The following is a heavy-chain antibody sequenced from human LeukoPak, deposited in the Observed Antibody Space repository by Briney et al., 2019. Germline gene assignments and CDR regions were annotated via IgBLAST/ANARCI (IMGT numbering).Heavy chain of an antibody. D-gene: IGHD6-13*01. Sequence: GGSLRLSCAASGFTFSNAWMSWVRQAPGKGLEWVGRIKSKTDGGTTDYAAPVKGRFTISRDDSKNTLYLQMNSLKTEDTAVYYCTTARSSSSWYKNSRSEVDYWGQGTLVTVSS. CDR2: IKSKTDGGTT. CDR1: GFTFSNAW. CDR3: TTARSSSSWYKNSRSEVDY. J-gene: IGHJ4*02. V-gene: IGHV3-15*01.